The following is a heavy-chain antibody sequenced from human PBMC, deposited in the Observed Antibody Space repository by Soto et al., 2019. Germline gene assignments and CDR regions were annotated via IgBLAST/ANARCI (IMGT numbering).Heavy chain of an antibody. Sequence: QVQLVQSGAEMKKPRSSVKVSCQSSGGTFNTYAMNWVRQAPGQGPEWMGDISPMIGAANYAPKFQGRVTITADESTGTSYMQLSSLTSEDTALYFCAREVQVHTPAFVYWGQGTLVTVSS. D-gene: IGHD3-10*01. CDR3: AREVQVHTPAFVY. CDR2: ISPMIGAA. CDR1: GGTFNTYA. V-gene: IGHV1-69*19. J-gene: IGHJ4*02.